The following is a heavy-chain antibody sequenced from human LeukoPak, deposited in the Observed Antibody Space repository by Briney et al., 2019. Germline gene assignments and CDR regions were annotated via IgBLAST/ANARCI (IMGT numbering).Heavy chain of an antibody. CDR1: GFTFSSYS. CDR3: ARDSGSARGVYYYYYMDV. Sequence: GGSLRLSCAASGFTFSSYSMNWVRQAPGKGREWVSSISSSSSYIYYADSVKGRFTISRDNAKNSLYLQMNSLRAEDTAVYYCARDSGSARGVYYYYYMDVWGKGTTVTISS. V-gene: IGHV3-21*01. D-gene: IGHD2-15*01. CDR2: ISSSSSYI. J-gene: IGHJ6*03.